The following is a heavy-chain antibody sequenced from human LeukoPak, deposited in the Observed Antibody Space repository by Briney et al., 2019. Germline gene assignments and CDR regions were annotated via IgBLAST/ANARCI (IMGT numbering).Heavy chain of an antibody. V-gene: IGHV5-51*01. Sequence: GESLKTSCKGSGYSFTSFWIGWVRQMPGKGLEWRRIYYPGDCNNKYCPSFQGQLIISAEKTISTAYHLWSSLKASDNATQYCGRPTSSTYYTGGVCYLVDYWGQGTLVTVSS. J-gene: IGHJ4*02. CDR1: GYSFTSFW. D-gene: IGHD2-8*02. CDR3: GRPTSSTYYTGGVCYLVDY. CDR2: YYPGDCNN.